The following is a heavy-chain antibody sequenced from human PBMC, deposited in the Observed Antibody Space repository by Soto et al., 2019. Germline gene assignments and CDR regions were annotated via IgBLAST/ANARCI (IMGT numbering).Heavy chain of an antibody. CDR3: ARGLAEWSNDS. D-gene: IGHD3-3*01. CDR1: GDSINSGAYY. J-gene: IGHJ4*02. V-gene: IGHV4-31*11. CDR2: IYSDGGA. Sequence: QVQLQESGPGLVKPSQTLSLTCAVSGDSINSGAYYWTWIRQHPGKGLEWIGCIYSDGGADYSPSLKSRLTMSMDTSKNQFSLRLTSVTAADTAVYYCARGLAEWSNDSWGQGTLVTVSS.